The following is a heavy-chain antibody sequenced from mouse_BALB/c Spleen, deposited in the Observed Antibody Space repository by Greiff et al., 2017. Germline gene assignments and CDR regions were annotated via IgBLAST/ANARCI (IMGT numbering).Heavy chain of an antibody. J-gene: IGHJ1*01. Sequence: EVKLVESGGGLVQPGGSMKLSCVASGFTFSNYWMNWVRQSPEKGLEWVAEIRLKSNNYATHYAESVKGRFTISRDDSKSSVYLQMNNLRAEDTGIYYCTRLITTVVATDWYFDVWGAGTTVTVSS. CDR1: GFTFSNYW. V-gene: IGHV6-6*02. CDR3: TRLITTVVATDWYFDV. CDR2: IRLKSNNYAT. D-gene: IGHD1-1*01.